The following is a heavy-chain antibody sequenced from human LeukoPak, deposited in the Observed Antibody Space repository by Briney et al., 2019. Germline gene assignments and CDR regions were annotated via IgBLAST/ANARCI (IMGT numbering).Heavy chain of an antibody. V-gene: IGHV5-51*01. Sequence: GQSLNFSCKGSGYSFTSYWIGWVRQMTGKGMEWMGIIYPGDSDTRYSPSFQGQVTISADKSITTAYLQWSSLKAPDTAMYDCARPDSITSFFDYGGQGTLVTVSS. J-gene: IGHJ4*02. CDR1: GYSFTSYW. D-gene: IGHD6-6*01. CDR2: IYPGDSDT. CDR3: ARPDSITSFFDY.